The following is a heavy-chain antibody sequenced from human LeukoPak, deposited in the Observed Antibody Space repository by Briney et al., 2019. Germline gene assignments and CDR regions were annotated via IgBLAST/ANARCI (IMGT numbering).Heavy chain of an antibody. CDR3: ARPNLYSTSLDAFDI. CDR1: GFSFSIYA. Sequence: GGSLRLSCAASGFSFSIYAMSWVRQAPGKGLEWVSSISSSSSYIYYADSVKGRFTISRDNAKNSLYLQVNSLRAEDTAVYYCARPNLYSTSLDAFDIWGQGTMVTVSS. V-gene: IGHV3-21*01. J-gene: IGHJ3*02. D-gene: IGHD2-8*01. CDR2: ISSSSSYI.